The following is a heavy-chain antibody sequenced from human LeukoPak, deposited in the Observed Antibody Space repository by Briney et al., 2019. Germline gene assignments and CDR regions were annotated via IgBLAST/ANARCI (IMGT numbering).Heavy chain of an antibody. J-gene: IGHJ4*02. CDR1: GFTFSSYS. CDR2: ISSSSSTI. V-gene: IGHV3-48*04. Sequence: GGSLRLSCAASGFTFSSYSMNWVRQAPGKGLEWVSYISSSSSTIYYADSVKGRFTISRDNAKNSLYLQMNSLRAEDTAVYYCARSVSSSLGEDYFDYWGQGTLVTVSS. CDR3: ARSVSSSLGEDYFDY. D-gene: IGHD6-13*01.